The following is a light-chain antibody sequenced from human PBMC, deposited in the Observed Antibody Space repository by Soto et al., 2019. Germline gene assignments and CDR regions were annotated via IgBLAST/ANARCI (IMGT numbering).Light chain of an antibody. CDR3: SSYAGSSHYV. J-gene: IGLJ1*01. Sequence: QSALTQPPSASRSPGQSVTISCTGTSSDVGGYNYISWYQQHPGKAPKLMIYEVSKRPSGVPDRFSGSKSGNTASLTVSGLQAEDEPDYFCSSYAGSSHYVFGTGTKLTVL. CDR1: SSDVGGYNY. CDR2: EVS. V-gene: IGLV2-8*02.